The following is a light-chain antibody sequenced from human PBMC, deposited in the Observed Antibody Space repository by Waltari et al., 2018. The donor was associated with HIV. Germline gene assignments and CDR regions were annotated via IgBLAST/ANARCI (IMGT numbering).Light chain of an antibody. CDR2: GAP. CDR1: QSVNSN. V-gene: IGKV3-15*01. J-gene: IGKJ2*02. Sequence: EIVMTQSPATLSVSPGERATITYRASQSVNSNLAWYQQKPGQAPRLLIYGAPTRATGIPARFSGSGSGTEFTLTISSLQSEDFAVYYCQHYNNWPPWTFGQGTQLEIK. CDR3: QHYNNWPPWT.